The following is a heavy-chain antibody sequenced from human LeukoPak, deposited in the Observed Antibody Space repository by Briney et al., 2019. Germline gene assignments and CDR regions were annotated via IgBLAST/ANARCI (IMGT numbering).Heavy chain of an antibody. CDR3: ARLPFLEGFDL. CDR1: GYSISSGYY. D-gene: IGHD2-21*01. Sequence: PSETLSLTCAVSGYSISSGYYWGWIRQPPGKGLEWIGSIYHSGSTYYNPSLKSRVTISVDTSKNQFSLKLSSVTAADTAVYYCARLPFLEGFDLWGRGTLVTVSS. CDR2: IYHSGST. V-gene: IGHV4-38-2*01. J-gene: IGHJ2*01.